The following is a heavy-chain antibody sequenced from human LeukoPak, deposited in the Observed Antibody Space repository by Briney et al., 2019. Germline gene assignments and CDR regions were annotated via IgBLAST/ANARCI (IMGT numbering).Heavy chain of an antibody. CDR1: GGTFSSYA. Sequence: ASVRVSCKASGGTFSSYAISWVRQAPGQGLEWMGGIIPIFGTANYAQKFQGRVTITTDESTSTAYMELSSLRSEDTAVYYCARYDFWSGYSASAYYMDVWGKGTTVTVSS. D-gene: IGHD3-3*01. J-gene: IGHJ6*03. CDR3: ARYDFWSGYSASAYYMDV. CDR2: IIPIFGTA. V-gene: IGHV1-69*05.